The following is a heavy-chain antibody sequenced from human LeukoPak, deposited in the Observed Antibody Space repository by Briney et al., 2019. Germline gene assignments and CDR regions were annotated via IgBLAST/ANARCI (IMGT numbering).Heavy chain of an antibody. CDR2: IYPGDSDT. D-gene: IGHD7-27*01. Sequence: GASLKISWKGSGYRFTTYWIGWVRPMPGKGPEWMGIIYPGDSDTRYSPSFQGQVTISADKSISTAYLQWSSLKASDTAMYYCARSQLGMFDAFDIWGQGTMVTVSS. CDR1: GYRFTTYW. V-gene: IGHV5-51*01. CDR3: ARSQLGMFDAFDI. J-gene: IGHJ3*02.